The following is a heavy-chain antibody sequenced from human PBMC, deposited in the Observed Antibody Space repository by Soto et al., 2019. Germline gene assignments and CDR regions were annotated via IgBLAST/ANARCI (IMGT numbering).Heavy chain of an antibody. D-gene: IGHD2-15*01. V-gene: IGHV1-18*01. CDR3: ARDGYCSGGSCFDVYYYYGMDV. CDR2: ISAYNGNT. J-gene: IGHJ6*02. Sequence: QVQLVQSGAEVKKPGASVKVSCKASGYTFTSYGISWVRQAPGQGREWMEWISAYNGNTNYTQKLQGRVTLTTDTSTSTAYMGLRRLRSDDTAVYYCARDGYCSGGSCFDVYYYYGMDVWGQGTTVTVSS. CDR1: GYTFTSYG.